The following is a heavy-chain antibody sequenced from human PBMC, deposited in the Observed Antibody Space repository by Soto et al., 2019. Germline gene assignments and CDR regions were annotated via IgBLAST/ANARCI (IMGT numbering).Heavy chain of an antibody. Sequence: QVQLVQSGAEVKRPGASVKVSCETSGYTFIGYYVHWVRQVPGQGLEWMGWINPNNGGTKYALRFQRSLTMTRDTSINTAYMELSRLTTDDTAVYYCARRRRNYPITEFLQYWGQGTLITVSS. D-gene: IGHD3-10*01. J-gene: IGHJ1*01. V-gene: IGHV1-2*02. CDR2: INPNNGGT. CDR3: ARRRRNYPITEFLQY. CDR1: GYTFIGYY.